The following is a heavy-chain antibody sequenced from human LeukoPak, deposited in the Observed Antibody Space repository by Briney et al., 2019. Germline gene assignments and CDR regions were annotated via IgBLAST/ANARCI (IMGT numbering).Heavy chain of an antibody. D-gene: IGHD3-22*01. J-gene: IGHJ3*02. CDR2: ISGSGGST. CDR1: GFTFSSYA. Sequence: GGSLRLSCAASGFTFSSYAMSWVRQAPGKGLEWVSAISGSGGSTYYADSVKGRFTISRDNSKNTLYLQMNSLRAEDTAVYYCAKFLQWLILPNDAFDIWGQGTMVPVSS. CDR3: AKFLQWLILPNDAFDI. V-gene: IGHV3-23*01.